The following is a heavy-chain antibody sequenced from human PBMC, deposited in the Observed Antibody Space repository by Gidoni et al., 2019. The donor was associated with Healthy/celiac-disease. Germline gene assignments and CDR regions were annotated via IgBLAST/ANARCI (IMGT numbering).Heavy chain of an antibody. D-gene: IGHD6-13*01. CDR2: ISSNGGST. V-gene: IGHV3-64D*09. J-gene: IGHJ4*02. CDR3: VKEPSIAADPLDY. Sequence: EVQLVESGGGLVQPGGSLRLSCSASGFPFSSYAMHWVRQAPGKGLEYVSAISSNGGSTYYADSVKGRFTISRDNSKNTLYLQMSSLRAEDTAVYYCVKEPSIAADPLDYWGQGTLVTVSS. CDR1: GFPFSSYA.